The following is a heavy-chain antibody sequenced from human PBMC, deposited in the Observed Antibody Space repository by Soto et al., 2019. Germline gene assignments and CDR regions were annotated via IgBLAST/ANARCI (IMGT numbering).Heavy chain of an antibody. CDR3: ARRRYCGYDCYHKHYYGMDV. D-gene: IGHD2-21*01. V-gene: IGHV1-69*08. CDR2: IITVLGTT. Sequence: QVQVVQSGAELKKTGSSVKVSCRASGDTFSSYAVNWVRQAPGRGLEWMGRIITVLGTTDYAQNFKGRLTITAEKSTKTVYMELSSLRSEDTAVYYCARRRYCGYDCYHKHYYGMDVWGQGTTVTVAS. J-gene: IGHJ6*02. CDR1: GDTFSSYA.